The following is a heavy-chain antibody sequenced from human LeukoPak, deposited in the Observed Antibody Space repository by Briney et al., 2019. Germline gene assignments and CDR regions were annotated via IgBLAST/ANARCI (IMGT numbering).Heavy chain of an antibody. CDR3: ARENWGDYFDY. CDR1: GFTFSSYS. CDR2: IKQDGSDK. V-gene: IGHV3-7*04. Sequence: GGSLRLSCAGSGFTFSSYSMNWVRQAPGKGLEWVANIKQDGSDKYYVASVKGRFTISRDNAKNSLYLQMNSLRAEDTAVYYCARENWGDYFDYWGQGTLVTVSS. J-gene: IGHJ4*02. D-gene: IGHD7-27*01.